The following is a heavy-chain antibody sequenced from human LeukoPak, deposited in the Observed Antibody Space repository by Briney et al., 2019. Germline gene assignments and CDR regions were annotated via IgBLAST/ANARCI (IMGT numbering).Heavy chain of an antibody. V-gene: IGHV1-8*01. CDR1: GYTFTGDY. D-gene: IGHD7-27*01. J-gene: IGHJ4*02. CDR3: ARGPPNWGYDY. Sequence: GASVKVSCRASGYTFTGDYVHWVRQATGQRPEWMGWMSPNSGDTGYAQKFQDRVTMTRNTSISTAYMELSSLRSDDTAVYYCARGPPNWGYDYWGPGTLVTVSS. CDR2: MSPNSGDT.